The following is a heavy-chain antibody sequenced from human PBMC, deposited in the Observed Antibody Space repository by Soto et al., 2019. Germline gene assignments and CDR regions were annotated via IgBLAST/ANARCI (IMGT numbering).Heavy chain of an antibody. J-gene: IGHJ6*02. V-gene: IGHV4-61*08. Sequence: SETLSLTCTVSGGSVSSGDYFWSWLRQSPGKRLEWIAYIYYSGSTNYNPSLKSRATISVDTSKSQVSLTLTSMTAADAALYYCARSPNHYYYGFDVWGQGTAVTVSS. CDR2: IYYSGST. CDR1: GGSVSSGDYF. CDR3: ARSPNHYYYGFDV.